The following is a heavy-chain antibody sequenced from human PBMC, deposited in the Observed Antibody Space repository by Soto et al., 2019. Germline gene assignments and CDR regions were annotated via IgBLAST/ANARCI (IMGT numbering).Heavy chain of an antibody. J-gene: IGHJ4*02. CDR3: ARIPGSDYSDPHDF. Sequence: SETLSLTCAVYGGSFSGYHWTWIRQPPGRGLEWIGEITHRGSPNYNPSFKSRVTISIDMSKNQFSLDLSSLTAADTAVYCCARIPGSDYSDPHDFWGQGTLVTVSS. V-gene: IGHV4-34*01. D-gene: IGHD4-17*01. CDR2: ITHRGSP. CDR1: GGSFSGYH.